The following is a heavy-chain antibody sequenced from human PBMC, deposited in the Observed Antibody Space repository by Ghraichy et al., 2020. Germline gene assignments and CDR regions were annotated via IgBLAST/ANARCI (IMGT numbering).Heavy chain of an antibody. CDR3: AGMSGRVPRYDPSGLAV. Sequence: GGSLRLSCIATGSTFRSFGMNWVRQPPGQGLQWVAVVWRDGNTKDYLDSVKGRFLVSRDNSRNTLYLQMNSLRPDDTGVYYCAGMSGRVPRYDPSGLAVWGQGTTVTVSS. D-gene: IGHD1-1*01. CDR2: VWRDGNTK. V-gene: IGHV3-33*03. CDR1: GSTFRSFG. J-gene: IGHJ6*02.